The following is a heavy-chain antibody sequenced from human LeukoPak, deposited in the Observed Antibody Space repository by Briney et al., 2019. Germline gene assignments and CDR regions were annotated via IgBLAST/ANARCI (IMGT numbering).Heavy chain of an antibody. Sequence: GASVKVSCKASGYTFTSYGISWVRQAPGQGLEWMGRIIPILGIANYAQKFQGRVTITADKSTSTAYMELSSLRSEDTAVYYCARGEYYYDSSGYPPSSNADYWGQGTLVTVSS. J-gene: IGHJ4*02. CDR2: IIPILGIA. V-gene: IGHV1-69*04. D-gene: IGHD3-22*01. CDR3: ARGEYYYDSSGYPPSSNADY. CDR1: GYTFTSYG.